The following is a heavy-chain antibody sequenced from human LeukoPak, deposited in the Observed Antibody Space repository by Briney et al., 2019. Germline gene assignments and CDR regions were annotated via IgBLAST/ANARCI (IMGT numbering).Heavy chain of an antibody. CDR1: GGTFSSYA. J-gene: IGHJ6*03. D-gene: IGHD3-9*01. V-gene: IGHV1-69*04. CDR3: ARAISYMDV. CDR2: IIPILGIA. Sequence: SVKVSCKASGGTFSSYAISWVRQAPGQGLEWMGRIIPILGIANYAQKFQGRVTITADKSTSTAYMEPRSLRSDDTAVYYCARAISYMDVWGKGTTVTVSS.